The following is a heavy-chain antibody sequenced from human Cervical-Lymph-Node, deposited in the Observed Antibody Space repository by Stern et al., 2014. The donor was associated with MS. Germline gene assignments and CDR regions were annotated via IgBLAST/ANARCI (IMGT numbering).Heavy chain of an antibody. CDR2: IYSSGST. J-gene: IGHJ4*02. CDR3: ARETGGYTYGDTDFFDY. V-gene: IGHV4-61*02. CDR1: GDSISSGSFY. D-gene: IGHD5-18*01. Sequence: QVQLQESGPGLVKPSQTLSLTCIVSGDSISSGSFYWNWIRQPAGKGLEWIGRIYSSGSTTYNPYLKSRVTISGDTSNNQFSLKVISMTAADTAVYCCARETGGYTYGDTDFFDYWGQGALVTVSS.